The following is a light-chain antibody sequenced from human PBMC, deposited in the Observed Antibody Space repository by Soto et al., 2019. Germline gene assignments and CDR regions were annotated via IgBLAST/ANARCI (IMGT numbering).Light chain of an antibody. CDR1: SYNIGYNY. Sequence: QFVLTQPPSASGTPGQRVTISCSGTSYNIGYNYVYWYQMVPGTAPKLLIYRNDQRPSGVPDRFSGSRSGTSASLAISGLRSEDEADYYCAEWDDSLSGRGIFGGGTKVTAL. V-gene: IGLV1-47*01. CDR2: RND. CDR3: AEWDDSLSGRGI. J-gene: IGLJ2*01.